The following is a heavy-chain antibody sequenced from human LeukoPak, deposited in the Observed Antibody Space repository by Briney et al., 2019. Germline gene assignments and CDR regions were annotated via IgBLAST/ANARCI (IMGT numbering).Heavy chain of an antibody. CDR2: IYYSGST. CDR1: GGSISSSSYY. CDR3: ARHFPKRWLQLGAAFDI. Sequence: RASETLSLTCTVSGGSISSSSYYWGWIRQPPGKGLEWIGSIYYSGSTYYNPSLKSRATISVDTSKNQFSLKLSSVTAADTAVYYCARHFPKRWLQLGAAFDIWGQGTMVTVSS. J-gene: IGHJ3*02. D-gene: IGHD5-24*01. V-gene: IGHV4-39*01.